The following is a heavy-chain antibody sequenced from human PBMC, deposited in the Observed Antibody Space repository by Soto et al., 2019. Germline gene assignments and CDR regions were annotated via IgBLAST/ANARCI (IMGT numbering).Heavy chain of an antibody. D-gene: IGHD6-13*01. CDR2: IFANGHT. CDR3: GASRAASGLNWLEP. Sequence: PSETLSLTCIASGVSIRENYWNWVRQPPGKGLEWIGLIFANGHTDYNPSLKSRVTMSVDASKNQFSLRLTSMTAADTAVHYCGASRAASGLNWLEPWGRRTMVSVSS. J-gene: IGHJ5*02. CDR1: GVSIRENY. V-gene: IGHV4-4*07.